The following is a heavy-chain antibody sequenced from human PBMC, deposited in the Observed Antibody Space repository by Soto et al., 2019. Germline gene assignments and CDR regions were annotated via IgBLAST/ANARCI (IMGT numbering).Heavy chain of an antibody. V-gene: IGHV3-74*01. CDR1: GFTFISSW. CDR3: ARYSSGWS. J-gene: IGHJ5*02. CDR2: INSDGSII. Sequence: PGGSPRPSSAASGFTFISSWKVWVRQAPGKGLVLVPCINSDGSIIRYADSVKGRFTSSRDNAKNTLHLQMNSLGAEDTAVYYCARYSSGWSWGQGTLVTVSS. D-gene: IGHD6-19*01.